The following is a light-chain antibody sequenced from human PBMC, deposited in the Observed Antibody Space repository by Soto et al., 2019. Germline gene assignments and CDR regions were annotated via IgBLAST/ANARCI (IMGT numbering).Light chain of an antibody. V-gene: IGKV3-15*01. J-gene: IGKJ2*01. CDR1: QSVSSN. CDR2: GAS. CDR3: KHYHNWTPTQYT. Sequence: EIVMTQSPATLSVSPGERATLSCRASQSVSSNLAWYQHKPGQAPRLLIYGASTRATGIPARFSASGSGTEFSLTISSLQSEDFAVYYCKHYHNWTPTQYTFGQGTKLEIK.